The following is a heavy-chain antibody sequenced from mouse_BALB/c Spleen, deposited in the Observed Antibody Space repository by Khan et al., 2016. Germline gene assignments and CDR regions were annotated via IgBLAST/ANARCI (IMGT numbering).Heavy chain of an antibody. V-gene: IGHV10S3*01. CDR1: GFTFNTNA. D-gene: IGHD1-1*01. CDR2: IRSKSNNYAT. Sequence: EVQLVESGGGLVQPKGSLKLSCAASGFTFNTNAMNWVRQAPGKGLEWVARIRSKSNNYATYYADSVKDRFTISRDDSQSILYLQMNNLKTEDTVMYYCVRDFYYYGRGGCFDVWGAGTTVTVSS. J-gene: IGHJ1*01. CDR3: VRDFYYYGRGGCFDV.